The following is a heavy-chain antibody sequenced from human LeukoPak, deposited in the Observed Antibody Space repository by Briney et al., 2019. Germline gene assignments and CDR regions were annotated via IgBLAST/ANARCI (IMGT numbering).Heavy chain of an antibody. CDR3: ARRDNYYMDV. J-gene: IGHJ6*03. CDR1: GGSISSSSYY. CDR2: IYYSGST. Sequence: SETLSLTCTVSGGSISSSSYYWGWIRQPPGKGLEWIGSIYYSGSTYYNPSLKSRVTIYVDTSKNQFSLKLSSVTAADTAVYYCARRDNYYMDVWGKGTTVTVSS. V-gene: IGHV4-39*01. D-gene: IGHD2-21*01.